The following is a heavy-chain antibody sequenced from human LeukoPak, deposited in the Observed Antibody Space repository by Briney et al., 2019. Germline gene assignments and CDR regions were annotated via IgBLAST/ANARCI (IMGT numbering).Heavy chain of an antibody. V-gene: IGHV3-23*01. CDR2: ISGSGGST. D-gene: IGHD1-26*01. CDR1: GFTFSSYA. Sequence: PGGSLRLSXAASGFTFSSYAMSWVRQAPGKGLEWVSAISGSGGSTYYADSVKGRFTISRDNSKNTLYLQMNSLRAEDTAVYYCAKLTGELLNYYYYYYMDVWGKGTTVTVSS. J-gene: IGHJ6*03. CDR3: AKLTGELLNYYYYYYMDV.